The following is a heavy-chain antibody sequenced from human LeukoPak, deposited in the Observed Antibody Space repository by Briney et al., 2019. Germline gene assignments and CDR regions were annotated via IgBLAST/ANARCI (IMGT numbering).Heavy chain of an antibody. Sequence: PSQTLSLTCSVSGGSMSSDNYYWSWIRQPPGKGLEWIGEINHSGSTNYNPSLKSRVTISVDTSKNQFSLKLSSVTAADTAVYYCARHGAGQDYGDYGDYFDYWGQGTLVTVSS. J-gene: IGHJ4*02. D-gene: IGHD4-17*01. CDR1: GGSMSSDNYY. V-gene: IGHV4-39*01. CDR2: INHSGST. CDR3: ARHGAGQDYGDYGDYFDY.